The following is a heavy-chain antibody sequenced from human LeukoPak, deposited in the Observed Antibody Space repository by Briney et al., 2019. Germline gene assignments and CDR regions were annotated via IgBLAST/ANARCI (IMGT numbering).Heavy chain of an antibody. J-gene: IGHJ4*02. V-gene: IGHV4-4*07. CDR1: GGSISSYY. D-gene: IGHD3-16*02. CDR3: ARENAYYDYVWGSYRPLYYFDY. Sequence: KPSETLSLTCAVYGGSISSYYWSWIRQPAGKGLEWIGRIYTSGSTNYNPSLKSRVTMSVDTSKNQFSLKLSSVTAADTAVYYCARENAYYDYVWGSYRPLYYFDYWGQGTLVTVSS. CDR2: IYTSGST.